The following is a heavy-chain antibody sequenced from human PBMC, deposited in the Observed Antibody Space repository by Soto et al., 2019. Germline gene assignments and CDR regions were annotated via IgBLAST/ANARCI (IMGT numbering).Heavy chain of an antibody. Sequence: GGSLRLSCTASGITLSRDWMTWVRQAPGKGLEWVASIKPDGSGEFYLDSVKGRFTISRDNTKNSLYLQANSLRAEDTAIYFCAKLLNGVTALDYWGQGTLVTVSA. V-gene: IGHV3-7*01. CDR3: AKLLNGVTALDY. J-gene: IGHJ4*02. D-gene: IGHD3-10*01. CDR2: IKPDGSGE. CDR1: GITLSRDW.